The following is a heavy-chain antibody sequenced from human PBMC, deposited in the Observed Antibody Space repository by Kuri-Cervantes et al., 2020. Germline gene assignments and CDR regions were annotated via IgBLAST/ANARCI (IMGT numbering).Heavy chain of an antibody. CDR1: GFTFSSYG. J-gene: IGHJ3*02. CDR3: AREWTGTTFFLSFAAFDI. D-gene: IGHD1-1*01. V-gene: IGHV3-33*01. Sequence: LSLTCAASGFTFSSYGMHWVRQAPGKGLEWVAVIWYDGSNKYYADSVKGRFTISRDNSKNTLYLQMNSLRAEDTAVYYCAREWTGTTFFLSFAAFDIWGQGTMVTVSS. CDR2: IWYDGSNK.